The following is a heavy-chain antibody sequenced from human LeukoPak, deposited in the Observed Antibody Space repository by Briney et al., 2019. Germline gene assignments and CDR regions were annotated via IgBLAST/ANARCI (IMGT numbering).Heavy chain of an antibody. CDR1: GGTFSSYA. Sequence: SVKVSCKASGGTFSSYAISWVRQAPGQGLGWMGGIIPIFGTANYAQKFQGRVTITADKSTSTAYMELSSLRSEDTAVYYCASSNCSSTSCYIRTYYYGMDVWGKGTTVTVSS. CDR3: ASSNCSSTSCYIRTYYYGMDV. J-gene: IGHJ6*04. CDR2: IIPIFGTA. D-gene: IGHD2-2*02. V-gene: IGHV1-69*06.